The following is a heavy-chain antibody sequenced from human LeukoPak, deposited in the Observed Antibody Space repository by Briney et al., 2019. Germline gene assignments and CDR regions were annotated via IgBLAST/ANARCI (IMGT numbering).Heavy chain of an antibody. CDR3: ARVRSSGWYYFDY. CDR1: GGSISSYY. J-gene: IGHJ4*02. D-gene: IGHD6-19*01. Sequence: PSETLSLTCTVSGGSISSYYWSWIRQPPGKGLGWNGYIYYSGSPNYNPSLKSRVTISVDTSKNQFSLRLSSVTAADTAVYYCARVRSSGWYYFDYWGQGTLVTVSS. CDR2: IYYSGSP. V-gene: IGHV4-59*01.